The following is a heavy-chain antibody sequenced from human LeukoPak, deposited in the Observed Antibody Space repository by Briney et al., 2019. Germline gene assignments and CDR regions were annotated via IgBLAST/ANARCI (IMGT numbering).Heavy chain of an antibody. Sequence: GGSLRLSCAASGFTFSSYGMHWVRQAPGKGLEWVAVIWYDGSNKYYADSVKGRFTISRDNSKNTLYLQMNSLRAEDTAVHYCARDRSSGWLDFDYWGQGTLVTVSS. V-gene: IGHV3-33*01. CDR1: GFTFSSYG. D-gene: IGHD6-19*01. CDR3: ARDRSSGWLDFDY. CDR2: IWYDGSNK. J-gene: IGHJ4*02.